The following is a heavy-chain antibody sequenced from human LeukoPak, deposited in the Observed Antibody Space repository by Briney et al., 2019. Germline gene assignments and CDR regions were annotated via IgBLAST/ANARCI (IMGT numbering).Heavy chain of an antibody. D-gene: IGHD1-26*01. CDR1: GGSISSYY. Sequence: SETLSLTCTVSGGSISSYYWSWVRQPPGKGLEWIGYMYYSWSNNYNPSLKSRVTISVDSSKDQFSLKLSSVTAADAAVYYCARGGILRYYYMDVWGKGTMVTVSS. CDR3: ARGGILRYYYMDV. J-gene: IGHJ6*03. CDR2: MYYSWSN. V-gene: IGHV4-59*01.